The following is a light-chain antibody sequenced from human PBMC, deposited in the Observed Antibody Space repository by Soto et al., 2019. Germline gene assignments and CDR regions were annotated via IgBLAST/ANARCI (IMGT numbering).Light chain of an antibody. Sequence: QSALTQPPSVSGSPGQSVTISCTGTSSDVGSYNRVSWYQQPPGTAPKLMIYEDSNRPSGVPYRFSGSKSGNTASLTISGLQAEDEADYYCSSYTSSSTWVFGGGTKLTVL. V-gene: IGLV2-18*02. J-gene: IGLJ3*02. CDR3: SSYTSSSTWV. CDR1: SSDVGSYNR. CDR2: EDS.